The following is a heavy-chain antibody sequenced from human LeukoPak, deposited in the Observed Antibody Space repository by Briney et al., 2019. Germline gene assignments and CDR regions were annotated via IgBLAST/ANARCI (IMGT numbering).Heavy chain of an antibody. CDR3: ARVRIKRILEWSAHDYYYYYMDV. CDR2: IIPIFGTA. V-gene: IGHV1-69*01. CDR1: GGTFSSYA. Sequence: SVKVSCKASGGTFSSYAISWVRQAPGQGLEWMGGIIPIFGTANYAQKFQGRVTITADESTSTAYMELSSLRAEDTAVYYCARVRIKRILEWSAHDYYYYYMDVWGKGTTVTVSS. D-gene: IGHD3-3*01. J-gene: IGHJ6*03.